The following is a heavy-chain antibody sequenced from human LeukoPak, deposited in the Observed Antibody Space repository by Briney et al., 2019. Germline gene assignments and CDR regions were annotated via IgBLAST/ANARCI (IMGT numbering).Heavy chain of an antibody. CDR1: GGSISSYY. V-gene: IGHV4-59*01. D-gene: IGHD3-22*01. CDR3: ARGDYYYDSSGYLEY. J-gene: IGHJ4*02. Sequence: SETLSLTCTVSGGSISSYYWSWIRQPPGKGLEWIGYIYYSGGTNYIPSLKSRVTISVDTSKNQFSLKLSSVTAADTAVYYCARGDYYYDSSGYLEYWGQGTLVTVSS. CDR2: IYYSGGT.